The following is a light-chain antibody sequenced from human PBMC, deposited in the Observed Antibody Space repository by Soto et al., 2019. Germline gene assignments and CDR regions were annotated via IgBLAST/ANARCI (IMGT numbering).Light chain of an antibody. CDR2: GAS. J-gene: IGKJ5*01. CDR3: HQYGSSPPLP. Sequence: EIVLTQSPGTLSLSPGERATLSCRASHSVSSSYLAWYQQKPGQAPRLLIYGASSRATGIPDRFSGSGSGTDFTLTISRLEPEDFAVYYCHQYGSSPPLPFGQGTRLEIK. V-gene: IGKV3-20*01. CDR1: HSVSSSY.